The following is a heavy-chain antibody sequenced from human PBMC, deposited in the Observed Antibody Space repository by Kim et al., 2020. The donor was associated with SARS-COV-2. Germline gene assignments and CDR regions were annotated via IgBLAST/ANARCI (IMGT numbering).Heavy chain of an antibody. CDR2: ISSSGSTI. J-gene: IGHJ6*01. Sequence: GGSLRLSCAASGFTFSDYDMSWIRQAPGKGLEWVSYISSSGSTIYYADSVKGRFTISRDNAKNTLYLQRNSRGAKETAGNYGARAVRRATEYYYYYGM. CDR3: ARAVRRATEYYYYYGM. D-gene: IGHD2-2*01. CDR1: GFTFSDYD. V-gene: IGHV3-11*01.